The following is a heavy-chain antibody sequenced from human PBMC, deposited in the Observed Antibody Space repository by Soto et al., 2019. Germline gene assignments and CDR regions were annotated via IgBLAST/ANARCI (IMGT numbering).Heavy chain of an antibody. V-gene: IGHV1-69*13. J-gene: IGHJ5*02. Sequence: SVKVSGKASGGTFSSYAISWVLQAPGQGLEWMGGIIPIFGTANYAQKFQGRVTITADESTSTAYMELSSLRSEDTAVYYCARASRRTGFVIAAADSDWFDPWGQGTLVTVSS. CDR3: ARASRRTGFVIAAADSDWFDP. D-gene: IGHD6-13*01. CDR2: IIPIFGTA. CDR1: GGTFSSYA.